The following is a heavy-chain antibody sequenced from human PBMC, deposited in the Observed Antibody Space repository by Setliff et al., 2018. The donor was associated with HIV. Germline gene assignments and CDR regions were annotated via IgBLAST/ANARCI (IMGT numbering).Heavy chain of an antibody. CDR1: GFTFVDYG. V-gene: IGHV3-20*04. Sequence: GESLRLSCAVSGFTFVDYGMTWVRQAPGKGLEWVSGINWNGRSTGYADSLKGRFTISRDNAKNSLYLEMNSLRAEDTALYYCARGYSTGYASTWFHYWGQGTQVTVSS. CDR2: INWNGRST. J-gene: IGHJ4*02. D-gene: IGHD6-13*01. CDR3: ARGYSTGYASTWFHY.